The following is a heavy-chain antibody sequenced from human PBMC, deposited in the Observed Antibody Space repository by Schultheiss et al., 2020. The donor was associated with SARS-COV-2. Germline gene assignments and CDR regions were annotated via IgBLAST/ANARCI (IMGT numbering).Heavy chain of an antibody. Sequence: SETLSLTCAVSGGSISSGGYSWSWIRQPAGKGLEWIGTIYYRGNTHYNPSLKSRLAMSVDTSRNQFSLQLNSVTPEDTAVYYCTRGPNYVRFDPWGQGTLVTVSS. D-gene: IGHD3-16*01. J-gene: IGHJ5*02. CDR1: GGSISSGGYS. V-gene: IGHV4-30-2*03. CDR3: TRGPNYVRFDP. CDR2: IYYRGNT.